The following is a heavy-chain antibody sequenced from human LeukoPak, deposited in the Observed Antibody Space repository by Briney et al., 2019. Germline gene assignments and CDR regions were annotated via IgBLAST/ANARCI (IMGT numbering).Heavy chain of an antibody. CDR3: ARGGGSYYYMDV. J-gene: IGHJ6*03. V-gene: IGHV1-18*01. Sequence: ASVKVSCKTYNYTFTSYGISWVRQAPGQGFEWLGWISAYSGQTNYAQKLQGRVTMTTDTSTSTAYMELRSLRSDDTAVYYCARGGGSYYYMDVWGKGTTVTVSS. D-gene: IGHD2-15*01. CDR1: NYTFTSYG. CDR2: ISAYSGQT.